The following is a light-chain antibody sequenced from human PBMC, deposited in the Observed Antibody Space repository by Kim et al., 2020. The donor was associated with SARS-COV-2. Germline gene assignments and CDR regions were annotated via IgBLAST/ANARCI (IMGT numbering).Light chain of an antibody. V-gene: IGKV3-20*01. CDR1: QSVASF. CDR3: QQYHSSPAT. J-gene: IGKJ2*01. Sequence: SLSPGERATRSCRASQSVASFLAWYQQRPGQAPRLLIHGASSRAAGIPDRISGSGSGTDFTLTISRLQPEDFAVYYCQQYHSSPATFGQGTKLEI. CDR2: GAS.